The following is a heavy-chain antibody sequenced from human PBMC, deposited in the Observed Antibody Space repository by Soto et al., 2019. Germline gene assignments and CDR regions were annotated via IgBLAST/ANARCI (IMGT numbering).Heavy chain of an antibody. Sequence: GGSLRLSCAASGFTFSSYSMNWVRQAPGKGLEWVSYISSSSSTIYYADSVKGRFTISRDNAKNSLYLQMNSLRDEDTAVYYCATIEYGGTNNWFEPWGQGTLVTVS. CDR1: GFTFSSYS. V-gene: IGHV3-48*02. J-gene: IGHJ5*02. CDR2: ISSSSSTI. CDR3: ATIEYGGTNNWFEP. D-gene: IGHD2-15*01.